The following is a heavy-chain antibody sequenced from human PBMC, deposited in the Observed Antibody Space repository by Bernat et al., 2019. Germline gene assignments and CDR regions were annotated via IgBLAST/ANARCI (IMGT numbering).Heavy chain of an antibody. CDR2: IWYDGSNK. CDR1: GFTFSSYG. V-gene: IGHV3-33*01. D-gene: IGHD3-9*01. Sequence: QVQLVESGGGVVQPGRSLRLSCAASGFTFSSYGMHWVRQAPGKGLAWVAVIWYDGSNKYYADSVKGRFTISRDNSKNTLYLQMNSLRAEDTAVYYCARDMGTISLDYWGQGTLVTVSS. J-gene: IGHJ4*02. CDR3: ARDMGTISLDY.